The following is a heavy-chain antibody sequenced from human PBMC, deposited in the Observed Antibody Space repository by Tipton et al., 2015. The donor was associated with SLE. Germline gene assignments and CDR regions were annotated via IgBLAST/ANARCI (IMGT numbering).Heavy chain of an antibody. J-gene: IGHJ6*02. CDR2: IYYSGST. CDR3: ARDRGGYRYYYGMDV. CDR1: GGSISSGDYY. D-gene: IGHD3-16*01. V-gene: IGHV4-61*08. Sequence: TLSLTCTVSGGSISSGDYYWSWIPQPPGKGLEWIGYIYYSGSTNYNPSLKSRVTISVDTSKNQFSLKLSSVTAADTAVYYCARDRGGYRYYYGMDVWGRGTTVTVSS.